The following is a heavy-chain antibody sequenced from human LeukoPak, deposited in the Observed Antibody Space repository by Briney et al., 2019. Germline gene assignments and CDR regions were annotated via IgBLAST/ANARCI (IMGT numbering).Heavy chain of an antibody. J-gene: IGHJ4*02. CDR3: ARDSTQGFFDY. CDR1: GFTFNSYS. V-gene: IGHV3-48*01. Sequence: GGSLRLSCAASGFTFNSYSMNWVRQAPGKGLEWVSYISGSGGTMYYADSVKGRFTISRDNAKNSLYLQMNSLRAEDTAVYYCARDSTQGFFDYWGQGTLVTVSS. CDR2: ISGSGGTM.